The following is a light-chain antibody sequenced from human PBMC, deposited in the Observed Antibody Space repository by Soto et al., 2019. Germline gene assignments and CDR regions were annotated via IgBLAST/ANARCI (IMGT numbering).Light chain of an antibody. CDR1: SSNIGRNT. CDR2: NYD. J-gene: IGLJ2*01. V-gene: IGLV1-44*01. Sequence: QSVLTQPPSTSGTPGQRAIISCSGSSSNIGRNTVNWYQQLPGTAPKLLIYNYDQRPSGVPDRFSGSKSGTSASLTISGLQSEDEADYFCAAWDDSLNGRVFGGGTKVTVL. CDR3: AAWDDSLNGRV.